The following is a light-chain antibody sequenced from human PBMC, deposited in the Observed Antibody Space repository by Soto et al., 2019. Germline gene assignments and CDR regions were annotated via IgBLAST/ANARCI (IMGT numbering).Light chain of an antibody. CDR1: SSGVGGYKY. V-gene: IGLV2-14*01. CDR3: SSYTSSSSYV. Sequence: QSVLTQPASVSGSPGQSIAISCTGTSSGVGGYKYVSWYQQYPGKAPKLMIYDVSNRPSGVSDRFSGSKSGNTASLTISGLQSEDEADYYCSSYTSSSSYVFGTGTKVTV. J-gene: IGLJ1*01. CDR2: DVS.